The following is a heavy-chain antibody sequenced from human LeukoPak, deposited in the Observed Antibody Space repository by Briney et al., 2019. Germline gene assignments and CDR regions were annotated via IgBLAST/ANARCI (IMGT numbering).Heavy chain of an antibody. CDR1: GGSFSGYY. D-gene: IGHD2-21*02. Sequence: SETLSLTCAVYGGSFSGYYWSWIRQPPGKGLEWIGEINHSGSTNYNPSLKSRVTISVDTSKNQFSLKLSSVTAADTAVYYCARGFVEVTPFPHENWFDPWGQGTLVTVSS. V-gene: IGHV4-34*01. CDR3: ARGFVEVTPFPHENWFDP. J-gene: IGHJ5*02. CDR2: INHSGST.